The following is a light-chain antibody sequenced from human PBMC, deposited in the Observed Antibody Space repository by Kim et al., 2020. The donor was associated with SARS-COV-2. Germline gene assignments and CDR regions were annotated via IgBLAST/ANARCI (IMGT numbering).Light chain of an antibody. CDR3: QQNDFPPRT. CDR1: HDIGNY. CDR2: DTS. J-gene: IGKJ4*01. V-gene: IGKV1-33*01. Sequence: DIQMTQSPSSLSASVGDRVTITCQASHDIGNYLNWYQHKPGKAPKLLIYDTSTLPVGVPSRFSGSGVGTTFTFTITGLQPEDIATYYCQQNDFPPRTFGGGTKVEIK.